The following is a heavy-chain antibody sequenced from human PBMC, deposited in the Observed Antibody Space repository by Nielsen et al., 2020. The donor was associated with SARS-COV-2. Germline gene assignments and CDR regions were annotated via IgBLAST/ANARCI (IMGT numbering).Heavy chain of an antibody. D-gene: IGHD3-22*01. J-gene: IGHJ4*02. CDR2: INAGNGNT. Sequence: WVRQAPGQRLEWMGWINAGNGNTKYSQKFQGRVTITRDTSASTAYMELSSLRSEDTAVYYCARDANHYYYHSSDYWYYFDYWGQGTLVTVSS. CDR3: ARDANHYYYHSSDYWYYFDY. V-gene: IGHV1-3*01.